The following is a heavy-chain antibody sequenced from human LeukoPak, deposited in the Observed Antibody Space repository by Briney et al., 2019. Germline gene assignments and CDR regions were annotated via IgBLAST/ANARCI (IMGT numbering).Heavy chain of an antibody. D-gene: IGHD1-26*01. Sequence: ASVKVSCKASGYTFTSYYMHWVRQAPGQGLEWMGIINPSGGGTSYAQKFQGRVTMTRDMSTSTVYMELSSLRSEDTAVYYCARESRGAGVYYYYMDVWGKGTTVTVSS. CDR3: ARESRGAGVYYYYMDV. V-gene: IGHV1-46*01. CDR1: GYTFTSYY. J-gene: IGHJ6*03. CDR2: INPSGGGT.